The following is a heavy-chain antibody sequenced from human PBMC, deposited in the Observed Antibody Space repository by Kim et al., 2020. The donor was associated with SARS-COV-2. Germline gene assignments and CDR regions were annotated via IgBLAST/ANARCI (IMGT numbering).Heavy chain of an antibody. D-gene: IGHD3-10*01. J-gene: IGHJ4*02. CDR1: GLTVSGNY. CDR3: ARDDHY. CDR2: IYDGGTT. Sequence: GGSLRLSCAGSGLTVSGNYMSWVRQAPGKGLEWVSVIYDGGTTNYADSVKGRFTISRDNSKNTLYLQMYSLSAEDTAVYYCARDDHYWGQGTLVTVSS. V-gene: IGHV3-53*01.